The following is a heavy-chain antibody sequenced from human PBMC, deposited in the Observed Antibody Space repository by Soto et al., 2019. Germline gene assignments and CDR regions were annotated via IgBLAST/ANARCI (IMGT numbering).Heavy chain of an antibody. J-gene: IGHJ6*03. CDR1: GGTFSSYT. Sequence: QVQLVQSGAEVKKPGSSVKVSCKASGGTFSSYTISWVRQAPGQGLEWMGRIIPILGIANYAQKFQGRVTITADKSTSTAYMELSILRSEDTAVYYCARGSNCTNGVCYSGYYYYYMDVWGKGTTVTVSS. V-gene: IGHV1-69*02. CDR3: ARGSNCTNGVCYSGYYYYYMDV. D-gene: IGHD2-8*01. CDR2: IIPILGIA.